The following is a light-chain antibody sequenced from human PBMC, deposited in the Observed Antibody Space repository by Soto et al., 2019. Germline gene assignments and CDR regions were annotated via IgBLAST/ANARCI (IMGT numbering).Light chain of an antibody. Sequence: QPVLTQPPSVSGAPGQRVTISCTGSSSNIGAGYDVHWYQQLPGTAPKLLIYGNSNRPSGVPDRFSGSKSGTSASLAITGLQAEEEADYYCQSYDSSLSAVVFGGGTKVTVL. CDR1: SSNIGAGYD. J-gene: IGLJ2*01. CDR2: GNS. CDR3: QSYDSSLSAVV. V-gene: IGLV1-40*01.